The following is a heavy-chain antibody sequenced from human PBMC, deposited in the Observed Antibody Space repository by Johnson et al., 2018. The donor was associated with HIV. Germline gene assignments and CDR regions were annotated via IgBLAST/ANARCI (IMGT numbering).Heavy chain of an antibody. D-gene: IGHD4-23*01. CDR3: ARATAYGGRVDGFDI. CDR1: GFTFSSYG. CDR2: IRYDGSNK. V-gene: IGHV3-33*01. Sequence: QVQLVEFGGGVVQPGTSLRLSCAASGFTFSSYGIHWVRQAPGKGLEWVAFIRYDGSNKYYADSVKGRFTISRDNSKNSLYLQMNSLKTEDTDVYYCARATAYGGRVDGFDIWGKGTMVTVSS. J-gene: IGHJ3*02.